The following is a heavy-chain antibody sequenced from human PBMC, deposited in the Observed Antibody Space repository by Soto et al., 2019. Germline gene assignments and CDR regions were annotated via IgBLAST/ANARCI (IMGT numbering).Heavy chain of an antibody. Sequence: QVQLVESGGGVVQPGRSLRLSCAASGFTFSSYGMHWVRQAPGKGLEWVAVISYDGSNKYYADSVKGRFTISRDNSKNPLYLQMNSLRAEDTAVYYCAKDRMATRGGLAYWGQGTLVTVSS. D-gene: IGHD5-12*01. CDR1: GFTFSSYG. V-gene: IGHV3-30*18. J-gene: IGHJ4*02. CDR2: ISYDGSNK. CDR3: AKDRMATRGGLAY.